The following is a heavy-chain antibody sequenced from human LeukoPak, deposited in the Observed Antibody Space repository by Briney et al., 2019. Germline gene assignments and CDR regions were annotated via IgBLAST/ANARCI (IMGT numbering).Heavy chain of an antibody. CDR2: IKTETDGGTT. D-gene: IGHD1-26*01. V-gene: IGHV3-15*01. J-gene: IGHJ4*02. CDR1: GFTSSDAW. Sequence: GGSLRLSCAASGFTSSDAWMSWVRQAPGKGLEWVARIKTETDGGTTDYTAPVKGRFTISRDDSKNTLFLQMNSLKTEDTAVYYCTTARVGYWGQGTLVTVSS. CDR3: TTARVGY.